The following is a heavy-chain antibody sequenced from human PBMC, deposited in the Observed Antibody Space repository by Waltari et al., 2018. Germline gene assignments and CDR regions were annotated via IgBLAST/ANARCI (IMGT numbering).Heavy chain of an antibody. CDR1: GYSFTSYW. J-gene: IGHJ5*02. CDR3: ARLETFKGWFDP. CDR2: GDPCDTNT. D-gene: IGHD3-16*01. Sequence: EVQLVQSGAEVKNPGESLKLSCKGSGYSFTSYWLGWVRQMPGKGLEWMGSGDPCDTNTRDSPAVQVQVTISADKSISTAYLQWSSLKASDTAMYYWARLETFKGWFDPWGQGTLVTVSS. V-gene: IGHV5-51*03.